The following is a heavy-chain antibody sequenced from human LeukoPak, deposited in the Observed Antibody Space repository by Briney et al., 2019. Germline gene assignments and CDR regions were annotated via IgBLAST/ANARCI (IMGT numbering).Heavy chain of an antibody. Sequence: SETLSLTCTVSGGSISSYYWSWIRQPPWKGPEWIGYIYYSGSTNYNPSLKSRVTISVDTSKNQFSLKQSSVTAADTAVYYCARAGPSDYDILTGYLPPGYFDYWGQGTLVTVSS. CDR2: IYYSGST. J-gene: IGHJ4*02. CDR3: ARAGPSDYDILTGYLPPGYFDY. CDR1: GGSISSYY. D-gene: IGHD3-9*01. V-gene: IGHV4-59*01.